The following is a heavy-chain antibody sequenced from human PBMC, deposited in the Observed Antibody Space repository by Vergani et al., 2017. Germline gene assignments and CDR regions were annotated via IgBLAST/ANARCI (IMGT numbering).Heavy chain of an antibody. CDR3: ARDRPSYYDILTGPDRSNWFDP. Sequence: QLQLQESGPGLVKPSETLSLTCTVSGGSISSYYWSWIRQPAGKGLEWIGRIYTSGSTNYNPSLKSRVTMSVDTSKNQFSLKLSSVTAADTAVYYCARDRPSYYDILTGPDRSNWFDPWGQGTLVTVSS. CDR2: IYTSGST. V-gene: IGHV4-4*07. J-gene: IGHJ5*02. CDR1: GGSISSYY. D-gene: IGHD3-9*01.